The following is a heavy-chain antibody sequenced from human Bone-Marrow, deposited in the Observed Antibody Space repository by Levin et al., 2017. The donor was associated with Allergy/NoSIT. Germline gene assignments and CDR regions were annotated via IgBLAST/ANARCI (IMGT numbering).Heavy chain of an antibody. CDR1: GGTFNNYA. Sequence: SVKVSCKASGGTFNNYALTWVRQAPGQGLEWMGGIIPMSGTANYAQTFQGRVTITADESTNTAYMELSSLRSEDTAVYFCATSGYCSNDVCFTFDSWGQGTMVTVSS. J-gene: IGHJ4*02. V-gene: IGHV1-69*13. D-gene: IGHD2-8*01. CDR3: ATSGYCSNDVCFTFDS. CDR2: IIPMSGTA.